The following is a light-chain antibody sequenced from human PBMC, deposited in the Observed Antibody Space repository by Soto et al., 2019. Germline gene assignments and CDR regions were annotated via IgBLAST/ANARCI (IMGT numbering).Light chain of an antibody. CDR3: QQYGGSPLWT. CDR1: QSVSSTY. J-gene: IGKJ1*01. Sequence: IELTQSPGTLSLSPGDIATLSCRASQSVSSTYLAWYQQKPGQAPRLLIYGASSRATGIPDRFSGSGSGTDFTLTISRLEPEDFAVYYCQQYGGSPLWTFGQGTKVDIK. CDR2: GAS. V-gene: IGKV3-20*01.